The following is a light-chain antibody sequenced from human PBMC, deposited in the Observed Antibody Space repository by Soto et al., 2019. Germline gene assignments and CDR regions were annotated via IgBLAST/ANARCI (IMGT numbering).Light chain of an antibody. CDR1: RVFKIY. CDR3: QQYASSPLLT. V-gene: IGKV3D-20*01. CDR2: XXX. J-gene: IGKJ4*01. Sequence: RVFKIYLAWYQQKLGXAXXXXXYXXXXXXPGIPDRFSGSGSGTDFTLSISRLEPEDFAVYYCQQYASSPLLTFGGGTKV.